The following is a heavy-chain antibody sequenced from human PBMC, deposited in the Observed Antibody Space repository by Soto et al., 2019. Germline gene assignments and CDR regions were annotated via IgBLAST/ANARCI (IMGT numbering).Heavy chain of an antibody. Sequence: SLRLSCAASGFTFSSYAMSWVRQAPGKGLEWVSTVDGGSTYYADSVRGRFTVSRDNSKNTLYLRMDSLRAEDTAVYYCARLKLLGSWGQGTPVTVSS. V-gene: IGHV3-23*01. D-gene: IGHD2-21*02. J-gene: IGHJ4*02. CDR1: GFTFSSYA. CDR3: ARLKLLGS. CDR2: VDGGST.